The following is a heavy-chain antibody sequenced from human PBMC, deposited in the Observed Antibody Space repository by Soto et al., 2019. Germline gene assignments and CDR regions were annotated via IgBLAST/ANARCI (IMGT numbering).Heavy chain of an antibody. CDR2: IIPIFGTA. CDR3: ARGGYCSGGSCYRNWFDP. CDR1: GGTFSSYA. Sequence: ASVKVSCKASGGTFSSYAISWVRQAPGQGLEWMGGIIPIFGTANYAQKFQGRVTITADESTSTAYMELSSLRSEDTAVYYCARGGYCSGGSCYRNWFDPWGQGTLVTVSS. D-gene: IGHD2-15*01. V-gene: IGHV1-69*13. J-gene: IGHJ5*02.